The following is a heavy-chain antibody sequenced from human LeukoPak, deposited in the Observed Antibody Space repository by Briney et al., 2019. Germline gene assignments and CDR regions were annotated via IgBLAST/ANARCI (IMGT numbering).Heavy chain of an antibody. CDR1: GYNFITYW. J-gene: IGHJ4*02. Sequence: GESLKISCKGSGYNFITYWIGWVRQMPGKGLEWMGIISPGNSDTKYSPSFQGQVTFPADKSISTAYLQWSSLKASDTAIYYCARHRVDSSSPRGMDVWGQGTLVTVSS. D-gene: IGHD6-13*01. V-gene: IGHV5-51*01. CDR3: ARHRVDSSSPRGMDV. CDR2: ISPGNSDT.